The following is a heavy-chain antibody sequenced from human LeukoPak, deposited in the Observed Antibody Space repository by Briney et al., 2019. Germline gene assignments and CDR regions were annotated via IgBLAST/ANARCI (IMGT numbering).Heavy chain of an antibody. V-gene: IGHV4-39*01. CDR3: ARGSGTYYYDSGGYLNWFDP. CDR2: VYYAGST. CDR1: GGSISSSGYY. D-gene: IGHD3-22*01. J-gene: IGHJ5*02. Sequence: SETLSLTCTVSGGSISSSGYYWGWIRQPPGKGLEWIGIVYYAGSTYYNPSLKSRVTISEDTSRNQFSLKLNSVTAADTAVYYCARGSGTYYYDSGGYLNWFDPWGQGILVTVSS.